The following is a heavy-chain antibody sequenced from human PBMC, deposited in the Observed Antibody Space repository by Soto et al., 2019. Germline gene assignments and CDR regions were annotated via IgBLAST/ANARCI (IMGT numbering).Heavy chain of an antibody. CDR3: ARARFLSSSWYEYYYGMDV. CDR1: GYTFTSYA. V-gene: IGHV1-3*01. CDR2: LNAGNGNT. Sequence: QVQLVQSGAEVKKPGASVKVSCKASGYTFTSYAMHWVRQAPGQRLEWMGWLNAGNGNTKYSQKFQGRVTITRDTSASTAYMELSSLRSEDTAVEYCARARFLSSSWYEYYYGMDVWGQGTTVTVSS. J-gene: IGHJ6*02. D-gene: IGHD6-13*01.